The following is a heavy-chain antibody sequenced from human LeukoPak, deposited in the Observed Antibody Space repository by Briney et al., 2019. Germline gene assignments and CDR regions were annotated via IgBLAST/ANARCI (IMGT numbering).Heavy chain of an antibody. J-gene: IGHJ4*01. CDR3: AKEGYSYGSFFDY. CDR2: ISGSGGST. D-gene: IGHD5-18*01. V-gene: IGHV3-23*01. Sequence: GGSLRLSCAASGFTFSSYAMSWVRQAPGKRLEWVSAISGSGGSTYYADSVKGRFTSSRDNSKNTLYLQMNSLRAEDTAVYYCAKEGYSYGSFFDYWGHGTLVTVSS. CDR1: GFTFSSYA.